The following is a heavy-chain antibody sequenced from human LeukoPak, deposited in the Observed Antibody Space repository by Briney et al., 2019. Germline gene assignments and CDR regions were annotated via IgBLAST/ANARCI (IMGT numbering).Heavy chain of an antibody. J-gene: IGHJ3*01. CDR1: GFTFSDYY. CDR2: ISSSGSTI. V-gene: IGHV3-11*01. D-gene: IGHD3-22*01. CDR3: ARCLYYYDSSGYAFDL. Sequence: GGSLRLSCAASGFTFSDYYMSWIRQAPGKGLEWVSYISSSGSTIYYADSVKGRFTISRDNAKNSLYLQMNSLRAEDTAVYYCARCLYYYDSSGYAFDLWGQGTMVTVSS.